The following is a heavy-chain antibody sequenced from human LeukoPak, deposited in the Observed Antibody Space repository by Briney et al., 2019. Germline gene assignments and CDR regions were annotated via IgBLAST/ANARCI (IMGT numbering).Heavy chain of an antibody. CDR1: GFTFSSYS. Sequence: GGSLRLSCAASGFTFSSYSMNWVRQAPGKGLEWVSFISSSSSYIYYADSVKGRFTISRDNAKNSLYLQMNSLRAEDTAVYYCARGGANWNVRGGENFDYWGQGTLVTVSS. J-gene: IGHJ4*02. CDR2: ISSSSSYI. CDR3: ARGGANWNVRGGENFDY. V-gene: IGHV3-21*01. D-gene: IGHD3-10*02.